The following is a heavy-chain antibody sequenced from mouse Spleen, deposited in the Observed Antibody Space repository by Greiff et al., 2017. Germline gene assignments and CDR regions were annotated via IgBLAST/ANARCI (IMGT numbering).Heavy chain of an antibody. CDR3: VRQRDYGSFDY. D-gene: IGHD1-1*01. CDR2: IRSKSNNYAT. V-gene: IGHV10-1*01. Sequence: EVKLVESGGGLVQPKGSLKLSCAASGFSFNTYAMNWVRQAPGKGLEWVARIRSKSNNYATYYADSVKDRFTISRDDSESMLYLQMNNLKTEDTAMYYCVRQRDYGSFDYWGQGTTLTVSS. J-gene: IGHJ2*01. CDR1: GFSFNTYA.